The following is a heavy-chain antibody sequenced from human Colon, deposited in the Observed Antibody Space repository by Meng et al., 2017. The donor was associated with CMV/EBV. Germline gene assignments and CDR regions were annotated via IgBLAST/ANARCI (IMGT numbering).Heavy chain of an antibody. D-gene: IGHD6-6*01. V-gene: IGHV3-74*01. CDR3: AREGGGTIAPRDLDY. CDR2: INSDGNST. J-gene: IGHJ4*02. CDR1: GFTFSSYW. Sequence: GSLKISCAASGFTFSSYWMHWVRQAPGKGLVWVSRINSDGNSTSYADSVKGRFTISRDNAKNTLYLQMNSLRAEDTAVYYCAREGGGTIAPRDLDYWGQGTLVTVSS.